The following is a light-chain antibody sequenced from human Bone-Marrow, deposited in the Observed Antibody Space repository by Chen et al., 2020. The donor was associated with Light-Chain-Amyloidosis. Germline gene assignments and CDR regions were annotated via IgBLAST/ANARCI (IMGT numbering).Light chain of an antibody. J-gene: IGLJ3*02. CDR3: QTCGSGSNWV. Sequence: QPVLTQSPSASASLGASVKLTCTLSSAPSTYAVAWHQQQPERGPRFLMKLNSDGSHSKGAGIPDRFSGSSSGAERYLTVSGRQSEDEGDYYCQTCGSGSNWVFGGGTKLTVL. CDR2: LNSDGSH. CDR1: SAPSTYA. V-gene: IGLV4-69*02.